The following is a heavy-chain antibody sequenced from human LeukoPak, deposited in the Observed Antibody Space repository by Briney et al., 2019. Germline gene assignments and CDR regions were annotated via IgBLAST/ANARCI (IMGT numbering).Heavy chain of an antibody. CDR2: LIPSGGSS. Sequence: ASVKVSFKASGYTVTSYYMHWVRQAPGQGVEWMAILIPSGGSSNYAQKFQGRATLTRATSTGTVYMELSSLRSEDTAVYYCASVYKHGMDVRGQGTTVIVSS. CDR1: GYTVTSYY. J-gene: IGHJ6*02. CDR3: ASVYKHGMDV. V-gene: IGHV1-46*01. D-gene: IGHD5-24*01.